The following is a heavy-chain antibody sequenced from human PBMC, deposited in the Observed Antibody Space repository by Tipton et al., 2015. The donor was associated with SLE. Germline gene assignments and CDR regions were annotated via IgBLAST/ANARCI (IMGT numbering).Heavy chain of an antibody. Sequence: SLRLSCAASGFTFDDYTMHWVRQAPGKGLEWVSLISWDGGSTYYADSVKGRFTISRDNSKNSLYLQMNSLRPEDTALYYCAKDQYSSSWTDYYYYGMDVWGQRTTGTVSS. D-gene: IGHD6-13*01. V-gene: IGHV3-43*01. CDR3: AKDQYSSSWTDYYYYGMDV. J-gene: IGHJ6*02. CDR1: GFTFDDYT. CDR2: ISWDGGST.